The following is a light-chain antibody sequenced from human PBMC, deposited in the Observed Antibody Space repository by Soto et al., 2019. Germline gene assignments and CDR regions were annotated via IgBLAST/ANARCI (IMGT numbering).Light chain of an antibody. CDR3: QQYHNYWT. CDR2: KAS. CDR1: QSINSW. Sequence: LSASVGDRVSITCRTSQSINSWLAWYQQKPGEAPKLPIYKASSLESGVPSRFSGSGSGTEFTLTISSLQPDDFATYYCQQYHNYWTFGQGTKV. V-gene: IGKV1-5*03. J-gene: IGKJ1*01.